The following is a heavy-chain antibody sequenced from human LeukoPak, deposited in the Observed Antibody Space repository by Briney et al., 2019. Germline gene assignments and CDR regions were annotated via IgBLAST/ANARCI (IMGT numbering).Heavy chain of an antibody. J-gene: IGHJ4*02. CDR3: ARDSEPTAC. Sequence: GGCLRPSWALSSFIFSSYWMSWARQAPGKGLEWVTNIKQDGSEKYYVDSVKGRFTISRDNAKNSLYLQMNSLRAEDTAVYYCARDSEPTACWGQGTLVTVSS. V-gene: IGHV3-7*01. CDR1: SFIFSSYW. CDR2: IKQDGSEK.